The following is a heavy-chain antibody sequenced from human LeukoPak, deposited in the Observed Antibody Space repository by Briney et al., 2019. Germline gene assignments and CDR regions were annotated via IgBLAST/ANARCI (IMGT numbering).Heavy chain of an antibody. CDR3: ARSIGYSYGPYYYYYYMDV. V-gene: IGHV4-4*09. D-gene: IGHD5-18*01. J-gene: IGHJ6*03. CDR1: GGSISSYY. Sequence: TPSETLSLTCTVSGGSISSYYWSWIRQPPGKGLEWIGCIYTSGSTNYNPSLKSRVTISVDTSKDQFSLKLSSVTAADTAVYYCARSIGYSYGPYYYYYYMDVWGKGTTVTVSS. CDR2: IYTSGST.